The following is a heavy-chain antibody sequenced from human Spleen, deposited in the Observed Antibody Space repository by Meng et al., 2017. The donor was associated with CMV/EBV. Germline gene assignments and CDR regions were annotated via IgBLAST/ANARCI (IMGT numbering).Heavy chain of an antibody. Sequence: AESGFTFSDYGMHWVRQAPGKGLEWVAFIRYDGINKYYSDSVKGRFTISRDNFKNTLYLQMNSLRAEDTAVYYCAREYYDFSLVDFWGQGTLVTVSS. J-gene: IGHJ4*02. CDR1: GFTFSDYG. CDR3: AREYYDFSLVDF. D-gene: IGHD3-3*01. CDR2: IRYDGINK. V-gene: IGHV3-30*02.